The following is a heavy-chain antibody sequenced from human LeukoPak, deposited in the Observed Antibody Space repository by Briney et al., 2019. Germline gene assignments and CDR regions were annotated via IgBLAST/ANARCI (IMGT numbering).Heavy chain of an antibody. D-gene: IGHD3-22*01. CDR2: IYPGDSDT. V-gene: IGHV5-51*01. CDR3: ARILKNYYDSSGYNYGMDV. J-gene: IGHJ6*02. CDR1: GYSFTSYW. Sequence: GESLKISCKGSGYSFTSYWIGWVRPMPGKGLEWMGIIYPGDSDTRYSPSFQGQVTISADKSISTAYLQWSSLKASDTAMYYCARILKNYYDSSGYNYGMDVWGQGTTVTVFS.